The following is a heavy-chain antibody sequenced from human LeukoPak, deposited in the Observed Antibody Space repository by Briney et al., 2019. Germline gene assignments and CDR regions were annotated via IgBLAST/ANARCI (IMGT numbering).Heavy chain of an antibody. CDR1: GFTFDDYG. CDR2: IDRNGDST. D-gene: IGHD6-13*01. CDR3: ARGIPAAGAFDC. Sequence: GGSLRLSCAASGFTFDDYGMSWVRHAPGKGLEWVSGIDRNGDSTGYADSVEGRFTISRDNAKNSLYLQMDSLRAEDTALYYCARGIPAAGAFDCWGQGTLVTVSS. J-gene: IGHJ4*02. V-gene: IGHV3-20*04.